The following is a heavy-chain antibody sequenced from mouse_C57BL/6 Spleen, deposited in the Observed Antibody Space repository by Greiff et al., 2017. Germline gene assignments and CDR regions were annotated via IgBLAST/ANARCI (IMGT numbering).Heavy chain of an antibody. CDR1: GFTFSSYA. D-gene: IGHD4-1*01. V-gene: IGHV5-4*01. CDR2: ISDGGSYT. Sequence: EVQGVESGGGLVKPGGSLKLSCAASGFTFSSYAMSWVRQTPEKRLEWVATISDGGSYTYYPDNVKGRFTISRDNAKNNLYLQMSHLKSEDTAMYYCAREDGTFYWGQGTSVTVSS. CDR3: AREDGTFY. J-gene: IGHJ4*01.